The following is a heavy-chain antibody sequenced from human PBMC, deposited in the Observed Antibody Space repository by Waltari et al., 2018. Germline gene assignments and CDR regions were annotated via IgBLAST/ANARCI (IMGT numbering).Heavy chain of an antibody. D-gene: IGHD6-6*01. Sequence: QVQLQQWGEGLLKPSETLSLTCAVYGGSVSGYYCSWIRQPPGKGREWIGEINHSGSPNYTPTLKSLVNISVDTSTTQFSLKLTSVTAADTAVYYCALRSPSIAARPEVDYWGQGTLVTVSS. CDR2: INHSGSP. CDR3: ALRSPSIAARPEVDY. J-gene: IGHJ4*02. CDR1: GGSVSGYY. V-gene: IGHV4-34*01.